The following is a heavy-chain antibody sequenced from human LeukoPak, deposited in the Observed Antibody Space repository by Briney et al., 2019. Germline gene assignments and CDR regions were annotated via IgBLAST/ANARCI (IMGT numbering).Heavy chain of an antibody. CDR2: IYHSGST. CDR1: GYSISSGYY. V-gene: IGHV4-38-2*02. CDR3: ARDPNYDILTGYYPESGAFDI. D-gene: IGHD3-9*01. J-gene: IGHJ3*02. Sequence: SETLSLTCTVSGYSISSGYYWGWIRQPPGKGLEWIGSIYHSGSTNYNPSLKSRVTISVDTSKNQFSLKLSSVTAADTAVYYCARDPNYDILTGYYPESGAFDIWGQGTMVTVSS.